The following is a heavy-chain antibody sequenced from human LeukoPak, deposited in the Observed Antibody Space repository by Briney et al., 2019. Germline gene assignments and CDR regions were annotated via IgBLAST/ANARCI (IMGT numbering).Heavy chain of an antibody. V-gene: IGHV3-33*01. CDR1: GFTFSSYG. CDR3: AREKGHYYGSGSYLGYYYYYGMDV. J-gene: IGHJ6*02. CDR2: IWYDGSNK. Sequence: GGSLRLSCAASGFTFSSYGMHWVRQAPGKGLEWVAVIWYDGSNKYYADSVKGRFTISRDNSKITLYLQMNSLRAEDTAVYYCAREKGHYYGSGSYLGYYYYYGMDVWGQGTTVTVSS. D-gene: IGHD3-10*01.